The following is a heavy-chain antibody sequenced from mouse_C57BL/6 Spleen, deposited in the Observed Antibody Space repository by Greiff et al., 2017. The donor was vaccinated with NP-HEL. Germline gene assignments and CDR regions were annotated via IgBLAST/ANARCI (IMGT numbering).Heavy chain of an antibody. CDR1: GFSFNTYA. V-gene: IGHV10-1*01. CDR2: IRSKSNNYAT. CDR3: VRHLTTVMDY. D-gene: IGHD1-1*01. J-gene: IGHJ4*01. Sequence: EVKLQESGGGLVQPKGSLKLSCAASGFSFNTYAMNWVRQAPGKGLEWVARIRSKSNNYATYYADSVKDRFTISRDDSESMLYLQMNNLKTEDTAMYYCVRHLTTVMDYWGQGTSVTVSS.